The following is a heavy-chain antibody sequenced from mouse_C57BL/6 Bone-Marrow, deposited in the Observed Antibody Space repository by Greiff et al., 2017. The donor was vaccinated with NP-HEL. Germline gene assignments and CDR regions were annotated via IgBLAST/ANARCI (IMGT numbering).Heavy chain of an antibody. D-gene: IGHD1-1*01. CDR1: GYTFTDYE. CDR2: IDPETGGT. J-gene: IGHJ4*01. Sequence: VQLQQSGAELVRPGASVTLSCKASGYTFTDYEMHWVKQTPVHGLEWIGAIDPETGGTAYNQKFKGKAILTADKSSSTAYMELRSLTSEDSAVYYRTRRYSRDYWGQGTSVTVSS. V-gene: IGHV1-15*01. CDR3: TRRYSRDY.